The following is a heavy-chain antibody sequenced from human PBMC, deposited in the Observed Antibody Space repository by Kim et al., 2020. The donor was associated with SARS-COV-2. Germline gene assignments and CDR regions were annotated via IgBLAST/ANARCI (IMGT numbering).Heavy chain of an antibody. CDR3: SIAMAATWFFHH. J-gene: IGHJ1*01. CDR2: ISGSGSST. D-gene: IGHD2-15*01. CDR1: GFTFSSYG. V-gene: IGHV3-23*01. Sequence: GGSLRLSCAASGFTFSSYGMSWVRQTPGKGLEWVSAISGSGSSTWYADSVKGHFTISRDNSKNTVYLQMSSLRAEDTAVYFCSIAMAATWFFHHWGQSTL.